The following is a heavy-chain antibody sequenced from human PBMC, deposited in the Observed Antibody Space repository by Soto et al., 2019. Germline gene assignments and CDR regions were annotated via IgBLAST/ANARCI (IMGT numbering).Heavy chain of an antibody. CDR1: GGSISSAGYY. Sequence: PSETLSLTCAVSGGSISSAGYYWSWIRQPPGKGLEWIGNINHSGSTYYNPSLKSRVTLSVDTSTNQFSLKLSSVTAADTAVYYCARHSPAISISDHWGQGTLVSV. J-gene: IGHJ4*02. CDR3: ARHSPAISISDH. D-gene: IGHD3-3*01. V-gene: IGHV4-30-2*03. CDR2: INHSGST.